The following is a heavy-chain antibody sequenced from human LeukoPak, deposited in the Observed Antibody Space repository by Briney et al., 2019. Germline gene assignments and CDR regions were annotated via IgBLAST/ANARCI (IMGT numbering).Heavy chain of an antibody. V-gene: IGHV4-34*01. Sequence: NPSETLSLTCAVYGGSFSGYYWSWIRQPPGKGLEWIGEINHSGSTNYNPSLKSRVTISVDTSKNQFSLKLSSVTAADTAVYYCATYYYGMDVWGQGTTVTVSS. J-gene: IGHJ6*02. CDR3: ATYYYGMDV. CDR2: INHSGST. CDR1: GGSFSGYY.